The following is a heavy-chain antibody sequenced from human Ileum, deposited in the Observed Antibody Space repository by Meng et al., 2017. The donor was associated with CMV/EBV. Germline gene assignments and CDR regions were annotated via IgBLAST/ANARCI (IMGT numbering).Heavy chain of an antibody. V-gene: IGHV3-7*01. D-gene: IGHD6-13*01. CDR1: GFTFNTYW. CDR3: ARIWWYGSTWCFDQ. CDR2: IEQDGSEI. J-gene: IGHJ4*02. Sequence: YGFTFNTYWMGWISQSPGKELEWVANIEQDGSEINYMDTVKGRFTVSRDNAMNSLYLQMNSLGTENTAVFYCARIWWYGSTWCFDQWGQGALVTVSS.